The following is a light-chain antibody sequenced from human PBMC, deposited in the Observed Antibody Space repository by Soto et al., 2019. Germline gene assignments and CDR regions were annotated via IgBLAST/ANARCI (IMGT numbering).Light chain of an antibody. CDR1: QSVSSSY. V-gene: IGKV3-20*01. J-gene: IGKJ1*01. Sequence: ESGLTQSPDTLSLSPGERATLSCRASQSVSSSYLAWHQQKPGQAPRLLIYGAGSRATGIPDRFSGSASGTDLTLTISRLEPEDFAVYYCQQYGSSVWTFGQGTKVEVK. CDR3: QQYGSSVWT. CDR2: GAG.